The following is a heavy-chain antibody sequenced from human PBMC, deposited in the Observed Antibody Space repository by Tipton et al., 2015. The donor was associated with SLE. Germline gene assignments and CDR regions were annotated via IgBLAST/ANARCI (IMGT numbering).Heavy chain of an antibody. V-gene: IGHV3-66*03. J-gene: IGHJ4*02. CDR2: IYSRGST. D-gene: IGHD3-22*01. CDR1: GFTVSGNY. Sequence: SLRLSCAASGFTVSGNYMSWVRQAPGKGLEWVSVIYSRGSTYYADSVKGRFTISRDNSKNTVNLQMNSLRPEDTAVYYCAKAGLNDYYDSSGYYPYFDYWGQGTLVTVSS. CDR3: AKAGLNDYYDSSGYYPYFDY.